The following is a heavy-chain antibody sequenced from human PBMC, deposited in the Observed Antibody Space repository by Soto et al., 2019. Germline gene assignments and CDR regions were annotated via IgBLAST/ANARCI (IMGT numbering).Heavy chain of an antibody. CDR3: ARIQSYYYDRTHAFDI. J-gene: IGHJ3*02. CDR2: ISDNGGTT. CDR1: EFTFSNYA. D-gene: IGHD3-22*01. V-gene: IGHV3-23*01. Sequence: GGSLRLSCAASEFTFSNYAMSWVRQAPGKGLEWVSSISDNGGTTYYADSVKGRFTISRDNAKNTLYLQMNSLRHEDTAVYYCARIQSYYYDRTHAFDIWGQGTMVTVS.